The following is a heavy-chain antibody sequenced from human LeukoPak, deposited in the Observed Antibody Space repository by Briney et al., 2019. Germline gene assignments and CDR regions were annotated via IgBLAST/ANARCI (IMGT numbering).Heavy chain of an antibody. D-gene: IGHD2-15*01. V-gene: IGHV3-30*02. CDR1: GFTLSSYG. J-gene: IGHJ4*02. CDR2: IPYDGSNK. CDR3: AKDTPLGG. Sequence: GGSLRLSCAASGFTLSSYGMYWVRQAPGKGLEWVAFIPYDGSNKYYTDSVKSRFTISRDNSKNTLYLEMHSVSAEETAVYYCAKDTPLGGWGQGTLVTVSS.